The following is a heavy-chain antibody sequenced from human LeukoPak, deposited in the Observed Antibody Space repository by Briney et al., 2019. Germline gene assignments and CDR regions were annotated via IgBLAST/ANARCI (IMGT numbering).Heavy chain of an antibody. CDR2: ISSDGSHT. V-gene: IGHV3-30*04. Sequence: GGSLRLSCAASGFTFSASAMHWVRQAPGKGLEWVTLISSDGSHTYYVDSVKGRFTVSRDNSKNTLYLQMNSLRGEDTADYYCARDSAREAAAFDWGQGTLVTVSS. CDR1: GFTFSASA. J-gene: IGHJ4*02. CDR3: ARDSAREAAAFD. D-gene: IGHD6-13*01.